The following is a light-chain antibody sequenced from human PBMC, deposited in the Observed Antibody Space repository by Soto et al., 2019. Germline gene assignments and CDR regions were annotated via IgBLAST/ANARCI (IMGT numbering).Light chain of an antibody. V-gene: IGKV3-20*01. J-gene: IGKJ1*01. CDR1: QSVSSN. CDR3: QQYGGSPWT. Sequence: EIVLTQSPATLSLSPGERATLSCRASQSVSSNLAWYQQKPGQAPRLLIYDASTRATGIPDRFSGSGSGTDFTLTISRLEPEDFAMYYCQQYGGSPWTFGQGTKVDIK. CDR2: DAS.